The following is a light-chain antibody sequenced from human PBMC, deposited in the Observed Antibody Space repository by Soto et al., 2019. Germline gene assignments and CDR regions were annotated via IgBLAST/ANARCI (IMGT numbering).Light chain of an antibody. J-gene: IGKJ1*01. CDR2: DAS. CDR3: QQYGSSPPT. CDR1: QSVSSY. Sequence: EIVLTQSPSTLSLSPGERATLSCRASQSVSSYLAWYQQKPGQAPRLLIYDASNRATGIPARFSGSGSGTDFTLTISSLQSEDFALYYCQQYGSSPPTFGQRTKVDIK. V-gene: IGKV3-11*01.